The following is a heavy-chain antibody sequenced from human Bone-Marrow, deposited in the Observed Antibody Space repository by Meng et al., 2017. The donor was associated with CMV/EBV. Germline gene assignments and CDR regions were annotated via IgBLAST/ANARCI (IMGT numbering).Heavy chain of an antibody. Sequence: GSLRLSCTVSGGSISSYYWSWIRQPPGKGLEWSGYIYYSGSTNYNPSLKSRVTISVDTSKNQFSLKLSSVTAADTAVYYCARGTGYYTLFDYCGQGTLVTVSS. V-gene: IGHV4-59*01. CDR3: ARGTGYYTLFDY. CDR2: IYYSGST. D-gene: IGHD3/OR15-3a*01. CDR1: GGSISSYY. J-gene: IGHJ4*02.